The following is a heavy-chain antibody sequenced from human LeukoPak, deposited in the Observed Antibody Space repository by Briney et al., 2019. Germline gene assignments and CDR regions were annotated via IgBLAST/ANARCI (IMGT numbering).Heavy chain of an antibody. D-gene: IGHD3-16*01. Sequence: PSQTLSLTCTVSGGSISSGGYYWSWSRQHPGNGLEWIGSIYHSGSTYYNPSLKSRVTISVDTSKNQFSLKLSSVTAADTAVYYCARDWGPWYYFDYWGQGTLVTVSS. V-gene: IGHV4-39*07. CDR2: IYHSGST. J-gene: IGHJ4*02. CDR3: ARDWGPWYYFDY. CDR1: GGSISSGGYY.